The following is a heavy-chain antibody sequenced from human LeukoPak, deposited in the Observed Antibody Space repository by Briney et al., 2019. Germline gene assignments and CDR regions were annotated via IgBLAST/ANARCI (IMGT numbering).Heavy chain of an antibody. CDR3: VRDFETVWTPGDDFEN. V-gene: IGHV3-74*01. Sequence: GGSLRLSCAASGFTFGSNWMHWVRQAPGKGLMWVARIDYNGRFTSVADSVKGRFAISRDNARNTLYLQMNSLRAEDTAVYYCVRDFETVWTPGDDFENWGQGALVTVSS. D-gene: IGHD3-16*01. J-gene: IGHJ4*02. CDR2: IDYNGRFT. CDR1: GFTFGSNW.